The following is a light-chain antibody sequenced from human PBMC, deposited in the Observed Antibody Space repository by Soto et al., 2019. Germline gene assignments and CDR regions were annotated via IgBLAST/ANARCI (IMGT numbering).Light chain of an antibody. J-gene: IGLJ2*01. Sequence: QSALTQPASVSGSPGQSITISCTGTRSDVGSYNFVSWYQQLPAKAPKLIINDVNNRPSGGSNRFSGSKSGNTASLTISGLQAEDEADYYCSSYTRSLTVLFGGGTKLTVL. CDR3: SSYTRSLTVL. CDR1: RSDVGSYNF. V-gene: IGLV2-14*03. CDR2: DVN.